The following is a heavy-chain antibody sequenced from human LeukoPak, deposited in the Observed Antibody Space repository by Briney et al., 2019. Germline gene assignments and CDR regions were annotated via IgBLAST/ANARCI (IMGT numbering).Heavy chain of an antibody. J-gene: IGHJ6*02. CDR1: GFTFSSYS. V-gene: IGHV3-21*01. CDR2: IRSSSYI. CDR3: APSPKSGYNFGRDYYGMDV. Sequence: GGSLRLSCAASGFTFSSYSMKWVRQAPGGGLEWVSSIRSSSYIYYADSVKGRFTISRDNPKNSLYLQMNSLRAEDTAVYYCAPSPKSGYNFGRDYYGMDVWGQGTTVTVSS. D-gene: IGHD5-24*01.